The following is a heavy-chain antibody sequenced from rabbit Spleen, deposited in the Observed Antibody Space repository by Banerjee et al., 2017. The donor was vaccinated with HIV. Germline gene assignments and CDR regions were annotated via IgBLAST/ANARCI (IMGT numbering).Heavy chain of an antibody. CDR2: IDTNDGDT. D-gene: IGHD4-1*01. J-gene: IGHJ4*01. Sequence: QEQLVESGGGLVQPEGSLTLTCKASGLDFSSNWICWVRQAPGKGLEWIACIDTNDGDTDYANWPKGRFTISKTSSTTVTLQMTSLTAADTATYFCARDLAGVIGWNFDLWGPGTLVTVS. CDR1: GLDFSSNW. V-gene: IGHV1S45*01. CDR3: ARDLAGVIGWNFDL.